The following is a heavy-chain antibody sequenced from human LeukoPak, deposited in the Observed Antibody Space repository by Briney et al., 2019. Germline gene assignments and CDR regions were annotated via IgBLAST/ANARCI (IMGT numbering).Heavy chain of an antibody. CDR1: GYTFTSYS. CDR2: ISAYNGNT. Sequence: ASVKVSCKASGYTFTSYSISWVRQAPGQGLEWMGWISAYNGNTIYAQKVKGRVTMTTDTSTNTPYMELRSLKSDDTAVYYCARASYCSGGSCYSDYWGQGTLVTVSS. J-gene: IGHJ4*02. CDR3: ARASYCSGGSCYSDY. V-gene: IGHV1-18*01. D-gene: IGHD2-15*01.